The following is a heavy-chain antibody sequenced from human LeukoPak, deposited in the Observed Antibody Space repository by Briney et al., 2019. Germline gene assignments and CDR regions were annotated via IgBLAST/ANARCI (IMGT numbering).Heavy chain of an antibody. CDR1: GGSISSTSYY. CDR2: IYYSGST. Sequence: SETLSFTCTVSGGSISSTSYYWGWIRQPPGKGLEWIRSIYYSGSTYYNPSLKSRITISVDTSKNQFSLKLSSVTAADTAVYYCARLAIYSSGEDYWGQGTLVTVSS. D-gene: IGHD6-19*01. CDR3: ARLAIYSSGEDY. V-gene: IGHV4-39*01. J-gene: IGHJ4*02.